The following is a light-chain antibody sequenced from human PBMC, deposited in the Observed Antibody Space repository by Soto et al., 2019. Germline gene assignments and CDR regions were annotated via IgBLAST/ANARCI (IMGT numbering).Light chain of an antibody. CDR1: SGHSSYA. Sequence: QSVLTQSPSASASLGASVKLTCTLSSGHSSYAIAWHQQQPEKGPRYLMKLNSDGSHSKGDGIPDRFSGSSSGAERYLTISSLQSEDEADSYCQTWGTGMGVFGGGTQLTVL. V-gene: IGLV4-69*01. CDR3: QTWGTGMGV. J-gene: IGLJ2*01. CDR2: LNSDGSH.